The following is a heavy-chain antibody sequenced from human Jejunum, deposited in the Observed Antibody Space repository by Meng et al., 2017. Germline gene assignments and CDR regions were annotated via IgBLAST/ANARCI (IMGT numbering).Heavy chain of an antibody. Sequence: QVQLQESGQGLVKPPGTLSLTCAVSGGYINKENWWSWVRQSPERGLEWIGEIYNGGNTNYNPSLNRRVTMSVDESTNQMSLKLTSVTAADTAVYYCVRGEFAMLARFDFWGQGILVTVSS. CDR3: VRGEFAMLARFDF. D-gene: IGHD2-2*01. V-gene: IGHV4-4*03. CDR2: IYNGGNT. J-gene: IGHJ4*02. CDR1: GGYINKENW.